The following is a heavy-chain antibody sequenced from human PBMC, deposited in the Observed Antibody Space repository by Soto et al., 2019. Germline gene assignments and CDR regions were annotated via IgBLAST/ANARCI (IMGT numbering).Heavy chain of an antibody. CDR3: VKDESINWYSGHFRH. V-gene: IGHV3-30*18. J-gene: IGHJ1*01. D-gene: IGHD6-13*01. Sequence: QVQLEESGGGVVQPGTSLKLSCTASGFSFSDSIIHWLRQAPGRGLEWVAVISTAHTNEAYAHSVRDRFIISRDNSMSTLFLQMNSLSAEDTAFYYCVKDESINWYSGHFRHWGQGTLVTVSS. CDR1: GFSFSDSI. CDR2: ISTAHTNE.